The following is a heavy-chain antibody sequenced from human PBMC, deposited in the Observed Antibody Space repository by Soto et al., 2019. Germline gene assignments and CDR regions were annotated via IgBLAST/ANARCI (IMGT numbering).Heavy chain of an antibody. Sequence: QVQLQESGPGLVKPSQTLSLTCTVSGGSISSGGYYWSWIRQHPGKGLEWIGYIYYSGSTYYNPDLKSRVTIAVDTSKTQFSVQLSSVTAADTAVYYCARGRDTAMTDDAFDIWGQGTMVTVSS. V-gene: IGHV4-31*03. D-gene: IGHD5-18*01. CDR1: GGSISSGGYY. J-gene: IGHJ3*02. CDR3: ARGRDTAMTDDAFDI. CDR2: IYYSGST.